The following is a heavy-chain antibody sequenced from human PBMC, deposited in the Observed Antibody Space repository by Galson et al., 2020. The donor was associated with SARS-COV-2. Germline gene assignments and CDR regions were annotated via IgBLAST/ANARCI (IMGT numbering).Heavy chain of an antibody. J-gene: IGHJ6*02. D-gene: IGHD5-18*01. Sequence: GESLKISCAASGFTFSDYYMSWIRQAPGKGLEWVSYISSSSSYTNYADSVKGRFTISRDNAKNSLYLQMNSLRAEDTAVYYCARDQVAMVDRFYYYYYGMDVWGQGTTVTVSS. CDR3: ARDQVAMVDRFYYYYYGMDV. CDR1: GFTFSDYY. CDR2: ISSSSSYT. V-gene: IGHV3-11*06.